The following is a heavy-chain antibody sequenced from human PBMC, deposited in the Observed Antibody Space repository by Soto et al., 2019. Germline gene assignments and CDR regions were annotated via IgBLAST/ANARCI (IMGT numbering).Heavy chain of an antibody. Sequence: QVQLQESGPGLVKPSQTLSLTCTVSGGSISSGGYYWSWIRPHPGKGLEWIGYIYYSGSTYYNPSLKSRVTISVDTSKNQFSLKLSSVTAADTAVYYCARAAEWDSSGYYSGYYFDYWGQGTLVTVSS. CDR2: IYYSGST. CDR1: GGSISSGGYY. CDR3: ARAAEWDSSGYYSGYYFDY. D-gene: IGHD3-22*01. V-gene: IGHV4-31*03. J-gene: IGHJ4*02.